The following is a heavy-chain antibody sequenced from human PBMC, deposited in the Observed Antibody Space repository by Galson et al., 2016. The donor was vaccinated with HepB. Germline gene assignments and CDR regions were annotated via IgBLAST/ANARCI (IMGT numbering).Heavy chain of an antibody. V-gene: IGHV3-23*01. CDR1: GFTFSTYW. Sequence: SLRLSCAASGFTFSTYWMNWVRQAPGKGLEWVSAISGSGGSTYYADSVKGRFTISRDNSKNTLYLQMNSLRAEDTAVYYCAKSVNKGSFDYWGQGTLVTVSS. CDR2: ISGSGGST. CDR3: AKSVNKGSFDY. J-gene: IGHJ4*02. D-gene: IGHD4-11*01.